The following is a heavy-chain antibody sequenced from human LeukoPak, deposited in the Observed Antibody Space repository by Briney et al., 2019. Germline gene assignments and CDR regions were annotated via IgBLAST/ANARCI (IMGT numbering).Heavy chain of an antibody. D-gene: IGHD3-22*01. CDR3: ARGPYYYDSSGYYIPYYGMDV. CDR1: GGSISSSNW. J-gene: IGHJ6*02. Sequence: SGTLSLTCAVSGGSISSSNWWSWVRQPPGKGLEWIGEIYHSGSTNYNPSLKNRVTISVDKSKNQFSLKLSSVTAADTAVYYCARGPYYYDSSGYYIPYYGMDVWGQGTTVTVSS. V-gene: IGHV4-4*02. CDR2: IYHSGST.